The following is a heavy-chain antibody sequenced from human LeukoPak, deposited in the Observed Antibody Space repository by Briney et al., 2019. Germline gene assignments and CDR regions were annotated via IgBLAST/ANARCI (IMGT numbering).Heavy chain of an antibody. CDR2: INAGNGNT. D-gene: IGHD6-19*01. V-gene: IGHV1-3*03. CDR3: ARVLAYSSGWYKGINWFDP. CDR1: GYTFTSYA. Sequence: GASVKVSCKASGYTFTSYAMHWVRQAPGQRLEWMGWINAGNGNTKYSQEFQGRVTITRDTSASTAYMELSSLRSEDMAVYYCARVLAYSSGWYKGINWFDPWGQGTLVTVSS. J-gene: IGHJ5*02.